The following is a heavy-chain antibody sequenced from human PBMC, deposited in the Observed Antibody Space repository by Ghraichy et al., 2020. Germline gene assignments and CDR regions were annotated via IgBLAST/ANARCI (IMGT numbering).Heavy chain of an antibody. CDR1: GFTFDDYT. CDR3: AKEALPDHDFDY. CDR2: ISWDGGST. Sequence: GGSLRLSCAASGFTFDDYTMHWVRQAPGKGLEWVSLISWDGGSTYYADSVKGRFTISRDNSKNSLYLQLNSLRSEDTALYYCAKEALPDHDFDYWGQGTLVTVSS. J-gene: IGHJ4*02. V-gene: IGHV3-43*01. D-gene: IGHD3-16*01.